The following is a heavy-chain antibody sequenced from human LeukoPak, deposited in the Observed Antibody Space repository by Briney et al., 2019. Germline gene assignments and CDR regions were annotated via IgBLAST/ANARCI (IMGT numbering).Heavy chain of an antibody. D-gene: IGHD5-12*01. Sequence: GGSLRLSCAASGLIFSNYWMTWVRQAPGEGLEWVARIRQDGSERHYVDSVKDRFTISRDNAKNSLDLQMDSLRAEDTAVYYCARDWGSTGYDLYDSWGQGTLVTVSS. CDR2: IRQDGSER. CDR1: GLIFSNYW. CDR3: ARDWGSTGYDLYDS. J-gene: IGHJ4*02. V-gene: IGHV3-7*01.